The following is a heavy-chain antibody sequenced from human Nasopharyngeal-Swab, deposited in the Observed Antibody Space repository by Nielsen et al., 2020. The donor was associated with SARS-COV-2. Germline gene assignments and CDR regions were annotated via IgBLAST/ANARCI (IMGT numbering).Heavy chain of an antibody. J-gene: IGHJ4*02. V-gene: IGHV3-74*01. CDR2: IDEYGGIT. D-gene: IGHD6-13*01. Sequence: GESLKISCAASGYTFRRYWLHWVRQVPGKGLVCVARIDEYGGITDYADSVKGRFTISRDNAKNTLYLQMNSLRAEDTAVYYCARERRYSSSCLDYWGQGTLVTVSS. CDR1: GYTFRRYW. CDR3: ARERRYSSSCLDY.